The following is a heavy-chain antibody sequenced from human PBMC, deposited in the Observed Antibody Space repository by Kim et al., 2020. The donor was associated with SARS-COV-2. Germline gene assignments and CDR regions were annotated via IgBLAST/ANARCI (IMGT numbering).Heavy chain of an antibody. D-gene: IGHD5-18*01. CDR1: GFTFSSYA. V-gene: IGHV3-23*01. CDR3: ANARPSRYGYGNFDY. J-gene: IGHJ4*02. CDR2: ISGSGGST. Sequence: GGSLRLSCAASGFTFSSYAMSWVRQAPGKVLEWVSAISGSGGSTYYADSVKGRFTISRDNSKNTLYLQMNSLRAEDTAVYYCANARPSRYGYGNFDYWGQGTLVTVSS.